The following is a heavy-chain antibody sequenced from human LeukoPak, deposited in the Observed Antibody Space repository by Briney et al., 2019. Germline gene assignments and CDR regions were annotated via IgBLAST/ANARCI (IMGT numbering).Heavy chain of an antibody. V-gene: IGHV1-69*13. J-gene: IGHJ6*03. Sequence: EASVKVSCKASGGTFNSNAVAWVRQAPGQGLEWMGGIIPMFATPNYAQKFQGRLTITPDESATTVYMELSSLRSDDTAVYYCATEHILYYYMDLWGEGTTVTVSS. CDR2: IIPMFATP. D-gene: IGHD3-9*01. CDR1: GGTFNSNA. CDR3: ATEHILYYYMDL.